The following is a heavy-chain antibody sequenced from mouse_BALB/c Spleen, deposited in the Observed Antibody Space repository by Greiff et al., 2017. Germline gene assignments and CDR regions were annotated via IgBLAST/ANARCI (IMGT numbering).Heavy chain of an antibody. CDR1: GFTFSSYA. CDR3: ARGHYGSSPLYFDY. J-gene: IGHJ2*01. D-gene: IGHD1-1*01. V-gene: IGHV5-6-5*01. CDR2: ISSGGST. Sequence: VQGVESGGGLVKPGGSLKLSCAASGFTFSSYAMSWVRQTPEKRLEWVASISSGGSTYYPDSVKGRFTISRDNARNILYLQMSSLRSEDTAMYYCARGHYGSSPLYFDYWGQGTTLTVSS.